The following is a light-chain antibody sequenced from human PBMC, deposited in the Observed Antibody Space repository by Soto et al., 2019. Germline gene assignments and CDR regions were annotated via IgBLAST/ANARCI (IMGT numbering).Light chain of an antibody. CDR2: EVS. CDR3: SSYTSSSTLL. Sequence: QSALTQPASVSGSPGQSITISCTGTTSDVGGYNYVSWYQHHPGKAPKLMIYEVSNRPSGVSNRFSGSKSGNTASLTISGLQAEDEADYHCSSYTSSSTLLFGGGTKVTVL. CDR1: TSDVGGYNY. J-gene: IGLJ2*01. V-gene: IGLV2-14*01.